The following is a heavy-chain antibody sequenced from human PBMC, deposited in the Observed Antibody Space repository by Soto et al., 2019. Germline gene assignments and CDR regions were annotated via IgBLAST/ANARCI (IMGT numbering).Heavy chain of an antibody. CDR1: GFTVSSNY. CDR3: ASTPITIFGVVTEDYYYGMDV. CDR2: IYSGGST. D-gene: IGHD3-3*01. Sequence: GGSLRLSCAASGFTVSSNYMSWVRQAPGKGLEWVSVIYSGGSTYYADSVKGRLTISRDNSKNTLYLQMNSLRAEDTAVYYCASTPITIFGVVTEDYYYGMDVWGQGTTVTVSS. J-gene: IGHJ6*02. V-gene: IGHV3-53*01.